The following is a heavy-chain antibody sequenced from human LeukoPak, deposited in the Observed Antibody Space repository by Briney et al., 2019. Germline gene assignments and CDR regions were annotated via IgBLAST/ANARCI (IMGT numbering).Heavy chain of an antibody. V-gene: IGHV1-69*13. CDR2: SIPIFGTA. J-gene: IGHJ5*02. CDR1: GGTFSNDA. D-gene: IGHD1-1*01. CDR3: ARCARVQRQWLDP. Sequence: ASVKDSCKASGGTFSNDAISWLRQAPGQVPEWMGGSIPIFGTANYAQKFQVRVTTTADEYTSTDYMERSSQRSEDTAVSYCARCARVQRQWLDPWGQGTLVTVSS.